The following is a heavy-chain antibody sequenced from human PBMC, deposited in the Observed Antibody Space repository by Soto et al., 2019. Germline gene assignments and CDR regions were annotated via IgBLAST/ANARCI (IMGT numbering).Heavy chain of an antibody. V-gene: IGHV4-31*03. CDR3: ARGAYYDFWSGYYTVPAGYYYYGMDV. CDR1: CGSISSGGYY. CDR2: IYYSGST. D-gene: IGHD3-3*01. J-gene: IGHJ6*02. Sequence: SETLSLTCTVSCGSISSGGYYWSWIRQHPGKGLEWIGYIYYSGSTYYNPSLKSRVTISVDTSKNQFSLKLSSVTAADTAVYYCARGAYYDFWSGYYTVPAGYYYYGMDVWGQGTTVTVSS.